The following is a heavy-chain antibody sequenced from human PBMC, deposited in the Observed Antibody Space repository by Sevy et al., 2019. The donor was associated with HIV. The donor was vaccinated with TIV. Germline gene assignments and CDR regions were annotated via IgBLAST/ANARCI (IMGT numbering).Heavy chain of an antibody. CDR3: ARQEGSGSYYTHIPYTYYYGMDV. J-gene: IGHJ6*02. D-gene: IGHD3-10*01. V-gene: IGHV5-51*01. Sequence: GESLKISCKGSGYSFTSYWIGWVRQMPGKGLEWMGIIYPGDSDTRYSPSFQGQVTISADKSIRTAYLQWSSLKASDTAMYYCARQEGSGSYYTHIPYTYYYGMDVWGQGTTVTVSS. CDR2: IYPGDSDT. CDR1: GYSFTSYW.